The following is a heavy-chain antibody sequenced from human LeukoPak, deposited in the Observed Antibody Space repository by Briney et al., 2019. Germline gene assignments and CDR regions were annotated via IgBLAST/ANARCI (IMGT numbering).Heavy chain of an antibody. Sequence: GGSLRLSCAASGFTFSSYAMHWVRQAPGKGLEWVAVISYDGGNKYYADSVKGRFTISRDNSKNTLYLQMNSLRAEDTAVYYCVTYYYGSSAPKRNYWGQGILVTVSP. D-gene: IGHD3-22*01. CDR2: ISYDGGNK. V-gene: IGHV3-30-3*01. CDR1: GFTFSSYA. J-gene: IGHJ4*02. CDR3: VTYYYGSSAPKRNY.